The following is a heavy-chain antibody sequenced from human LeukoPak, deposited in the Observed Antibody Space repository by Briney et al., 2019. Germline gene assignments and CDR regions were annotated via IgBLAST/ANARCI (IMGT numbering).Heavy chain of an antibody. CDR3: AKGPVVPTATYYFDS. CDR2: LSGTGDSA. V-gene: IGHV3-23*01. Sequence: GGSQRLSCAASGFSFSNYAMTWVRQAPGKGLEWVSALSGTGDSAYYADSVKGRLTISRDNSKNTLYLQMNSLRAEDTAVYYCAKGPVVPTATYYFDSWGQGTLVTVSS. J-gene: IGHJ4*02. D-gene: IGHD2-2*01. CDR1: GFSFSNYA.